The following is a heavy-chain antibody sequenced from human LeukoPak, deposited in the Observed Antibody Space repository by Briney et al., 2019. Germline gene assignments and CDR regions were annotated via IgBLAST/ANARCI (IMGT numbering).Heavy chain of an antibody. V-gene: IGHV3-21*01. D-gene: IGHD3-22*01. J-gene: IGHJ4*02. CDR3: ARDMYYYDSSGITTQDY. Sequence: NPGGSLRLSCAASGFTFSSYSMNWVRQAPGKGLEWVSSISSSSSYIYYADSVKGRFTISRDNAKNSLYLQMNSLRAEDTAVYYCARDMYYYDSSGITTQDYWGQGILVSVSS. CDR1: GFTFSSYS. CDR2: ISSSSSYI.